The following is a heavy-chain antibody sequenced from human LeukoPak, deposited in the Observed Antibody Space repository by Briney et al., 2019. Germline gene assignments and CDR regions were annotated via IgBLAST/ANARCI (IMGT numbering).Heavy chain of an antibody. CDR3: ARGHSGYDYGLFDY. Sequence: SETLSLTCAVSGYSISSGYYWGWIRQPPGKGLEWIGSIYHSGSTYYNPSLKSRVTISVDTSKNQFSLKLSSVTAADTAVYYCARGHSGYDYGLFDYWGQGPRSPSPQ. D-gene: IGHD5-12*01. V-gene: IGHV4-38-2*01. CDR1: GYSISSGYY. J-gene: IGHJ4*02. CDR2: IYHSGST.